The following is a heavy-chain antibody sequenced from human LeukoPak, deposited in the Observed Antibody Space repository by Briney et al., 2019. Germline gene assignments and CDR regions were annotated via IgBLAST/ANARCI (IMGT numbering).Heavy chain of an antibody. CDR1: GYTFTSYG. V-gene: IGHV1-18*01. D-gene: IGHD3/OR15-3a*01. CDR3: ATEGGLGLGENWFDP. CDR2: ISAYNGNT. Sequence: ASVKVSCKASGYTFTSYGISWVRQAPGQGLEWMGWISAYNGNTNYAQKLQGRVTMTTDTSTSTAYMELTSLRSGDTAVYYCATEGGLGLGENWFDPWGQGTLVTVPS. J-gene: IGHJ5*02.